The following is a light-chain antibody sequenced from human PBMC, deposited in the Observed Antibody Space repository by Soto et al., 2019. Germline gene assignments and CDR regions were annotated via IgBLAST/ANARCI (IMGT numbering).Light chain of an antibody. J-gene: IGKJ1*01. CDR2: GAS. V-gene: IGKV1-27*01. CDR1: LAISNY. Sequence: DIQMTQSPSSLSAFVGDRVTITCRASLAISNYLAWYQQKTGKVHKLLIYGASTLQSGVPSRFAGSGSGTEFSLSITSLQTEDVAAYYCQRYNTGPWTFGQGTKVEIK. CDR3: QRYNTGPWT.